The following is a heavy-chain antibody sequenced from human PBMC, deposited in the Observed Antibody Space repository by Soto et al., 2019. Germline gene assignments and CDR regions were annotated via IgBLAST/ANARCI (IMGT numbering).Heavy chain of an antibody. Sequence: SETLSLTCAVYGGSFSGYYWSWIRQPPGKGLEWIGEINHSGSTNYNPPLKSRVTISVDTSKNQFSLKLSSVTAADTAVYYCARLDSSSSPPPARACFDYWGQGTLVTVSS. J-gene: IGHJ4*02. V-gene: IGHV4-34*01. CDR3: ARLDSSSSPPPARACFDY. CDR2: INHSGST. D-gene: IGHD6-6*01. CDR1: GGSFSGYY.